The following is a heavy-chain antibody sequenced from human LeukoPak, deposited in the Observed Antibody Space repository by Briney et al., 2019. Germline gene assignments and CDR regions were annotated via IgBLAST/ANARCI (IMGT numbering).Heavy chain of an antibody. CDR2: IKQDGSEK. CDR3: ARLCGYEQCFDY. CDR1: GFTFSSYW. J-gene: IGHJ4*02. V-gene: IGHV3-7*01. Sequence: GGSLRLSCAASGFTFSSYWMSGVRQAPGKGLEWVANIKQDGSEKYYVDSVKGRFTISRDNAKNSLYLQMNSLRAEDTAVYYCARLCGYEQCFDYWRQGTLVTVSS. D-gene: IGHD5-12*01.